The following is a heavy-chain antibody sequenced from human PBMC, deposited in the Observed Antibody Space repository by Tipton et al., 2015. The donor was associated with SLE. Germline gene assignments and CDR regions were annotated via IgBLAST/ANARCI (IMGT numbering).Heavy chain of an antibody. Sequence: TLSLTCTVSGGSISSYYWSWIRQPPGKGLEWIGYIYYSGSTNYNPSLKSRVTISVDTSKNQFSLKLSSVTAADTAAYYCARSPIFGVVTHFDYWGQGTLVTVSS. CDR1: GGSISSYY. CDR2: IYYSGST. D-gene: IGHD3-3*01. J-gene: IGHJ4*02. CDR3: ARSPIFGVVTHFDY. V-gene: IGHV4-59*01.